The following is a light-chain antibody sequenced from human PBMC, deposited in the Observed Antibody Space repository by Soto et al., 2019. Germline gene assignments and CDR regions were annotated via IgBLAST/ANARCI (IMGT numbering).Light chain of an antibody. CDR3: QQYGGSPT. CDR2: GVS. J-gene: IGKJ5*01. V-gene: IGKV3-20*01. Sequence: EILLTQSPGTLSLSPGERATLSCRASQSVSSSYLAWYQQKPGQAPRLLIYGVSSRATGIPDRFSGSGSATDFTLTISRLEPEDFAVYYCQQYGGSPTFGQGTRLEIK. CDR1: QSVSSSY.